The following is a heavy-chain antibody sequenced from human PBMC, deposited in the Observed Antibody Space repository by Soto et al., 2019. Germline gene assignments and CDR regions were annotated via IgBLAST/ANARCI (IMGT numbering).Heavy chain of an antibody. CDR1: GFTFSNYA. CDR2: ISSSSNTI. D-gene: IGHD5-12*01. CDR3: VRGGREYSGFDPDY. V-gene: IGHV3-48*02. Sequence: EVQLVESGRGLVQPGGSLRLSCAASGFTFSNYAMDWVRQAPGKGLEWVSYISSSSNTIYYGDPVKGRFTISRDNVKISLYLQRNSLRDEYSSVYYVVRGGREYSGFDPDYWGQGTLVTVSS. J-gene: IGHJ4*02.